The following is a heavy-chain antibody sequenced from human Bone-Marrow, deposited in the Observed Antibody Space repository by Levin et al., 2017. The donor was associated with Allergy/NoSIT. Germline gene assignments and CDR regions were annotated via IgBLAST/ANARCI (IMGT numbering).Heavy chain of an antibody. V-gene: IGHV5-51*01. J-gene: IGHJ4*02. D-gene: IGHD2-2*01. CDR3: ATLSGRFCSTTDCLTR. CDR2: IYPDDSDR. Sequence: ASVKVSCKGSGYSFTTYWIAWVRQMPGKGLELMGSIYPDDSDRRYSPSFQDHITISADKSTSTAYLRWNSLKASDSAMYYCATLSGRFCSTTDCLTRWGQGTLVTVSS. CDR1: GYSFTTYW.